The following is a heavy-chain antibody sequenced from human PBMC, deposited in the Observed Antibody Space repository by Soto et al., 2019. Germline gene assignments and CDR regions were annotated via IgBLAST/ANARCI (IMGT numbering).Heavy chain of an antibody. CDR1: GGSISSYY. D-gene: IGHD6-19*01. J-gene: IGHJ5*02. V-gene: IGHV4-59*01. CDR3: ARERGFSSGWYHLGNWFDP. Sequence: SETLSLTCTVSGGSISSYYWSWIRQPPGKGLEWIGYIYYSGSTNYNPSLTSRVTISVDTSKNQFSLKLSSVTAADTAVYYCARERGFSSGWYHLGNWFDPWGQGTLVTVSS. CDR2: IYYSGST.